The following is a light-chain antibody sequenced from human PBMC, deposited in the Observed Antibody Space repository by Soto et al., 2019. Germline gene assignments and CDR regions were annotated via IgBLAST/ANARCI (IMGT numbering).Light chain of an antibody. CDR3: QQRSNWPLT. V-gene: IGKV3-11*01. Sequence: EIVLTQSPATLSLSPGERATLSCRASQSVGSYLAWYQQKPGQAPRLLIYDASNRATGIPARFSGSGSGTDFILTISSLEPEDFALYYCQQRSNWPLTFGGGTTVDIK. CDR1: QSVGSY. J-gene: IGKJ4*01. CDR2: DAS.